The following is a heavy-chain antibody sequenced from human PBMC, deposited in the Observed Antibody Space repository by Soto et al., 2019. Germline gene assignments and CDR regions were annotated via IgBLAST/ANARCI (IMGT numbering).Heavy chain of an antibody. CDR1: GFTFSSYW. Sequence: GGSLRLSCAASGFTFSSYWMHWVRQAPGKGLVWVSRINSDGSSTSYADSVKGRFTISRDNAKNTLYLQMNSLRAEDTAMYYCARGRGEEYSSFQYYFDYWGQGTLVTVSS. V-gene: IGHV3-74*01. CDR3: ARGRGEEYSSFQYYFDY. D-gene: IGHD6-6*01. CDR2: INSDGSST. J-gene: IGHJ4*02.